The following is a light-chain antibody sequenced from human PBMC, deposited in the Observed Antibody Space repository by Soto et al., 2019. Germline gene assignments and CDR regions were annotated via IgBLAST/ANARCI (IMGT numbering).Light chain of an antibody. J-gene: IGLJ3*02. CDR3: AAWDDSLSGVV. Sequence: QAVVTQPPSASGTPGQTVTISCSGRFCNIGSNFIYWYQQLPGTAPKLLIYRNNERPSGVPDRFSASKSGTSASLAISGLRSEDEADYHCAAWDDSLSGVVFGGGTKLTVL. V-gene: IGLV1-47*01. CDR2: RNN. CDR1: FCNIGSNF.